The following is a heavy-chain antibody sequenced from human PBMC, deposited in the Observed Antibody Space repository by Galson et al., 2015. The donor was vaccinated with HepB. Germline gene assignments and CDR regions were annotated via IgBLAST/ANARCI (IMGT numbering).Heavy chain of an antibody. Sequence: LSLTCNVSGGSINSGDYSWSWIRQHPGKGLEWIGYIYSSGSTYYNPSLKSRVDISIDTSKKFFSLKLSSVTAADTAVYFCARDPIYYGSGPFDLWGQGTMVTVSS. CDR1: GGSINSGDYS. D-gene: IGHD3-10*01. CDR3: ARDPIYYGSGPFDL. CDR2: IYSSGST. V-gene: IGHV4-31*03. J-gene: IGHJ3*01.